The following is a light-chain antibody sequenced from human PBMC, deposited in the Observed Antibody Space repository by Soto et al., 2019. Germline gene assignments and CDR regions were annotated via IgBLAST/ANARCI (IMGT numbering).Light chain of an antibody. V-gene: IGKV3-20*01. CDR3: QQYGGSLSWT. J-gene: IGKJ1*01. CDR2: GAS. Sequence: EVVLTQSPGTLSLSPGERATLSCRASQSVSSNYLAWYQHKPGQAPRLLIYGASDRAAGIPDRFSGGGSGTDFTLTSSRLEPKDFAVYYCQQYGGSLSWTFGQGTKVEIK. CDR1: QSVSSNY.